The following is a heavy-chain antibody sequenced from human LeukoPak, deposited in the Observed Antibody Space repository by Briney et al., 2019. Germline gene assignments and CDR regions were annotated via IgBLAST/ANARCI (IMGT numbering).Heavy chain of an antibody. V-gene: IGHV3-66*01. CDR2: IYSGGST. Sequence: GGSLRLSCAASGFTVSSNYMSWVRQAPGKGLEWVSVIYSGGSTYYADSVKGRFTISRDNSKNTLYLQMNSLRAEDTAVYYCARDLGMATMANWFDPWGRGTLVTVSS. J-gene: IGHJ5*02. CDR1: GFTVSSNY. CDR3: ARDLGMATMANWFDP. D-gene: IGHD5-24*01.